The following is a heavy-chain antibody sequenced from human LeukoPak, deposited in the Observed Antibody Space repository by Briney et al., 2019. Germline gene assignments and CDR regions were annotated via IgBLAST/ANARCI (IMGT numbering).Heavy chain of an antibody. V-gene: IGHV1-8*01. D-gene: IGHD6-6*01. CDR2: MNPNSGNT. CDR3: ARGAAGSSSFDY. Sequence: ASVKVSCKASGYAFTSYDINWVRQATGQGLEWMGWMNPNSGNTGYAQKFQGRVTMIRNTSISTAYMELSSLRSEDTAVYYCARGAAGSSSFDYWGQGTLVTVSS. CDR1: GYAFTSYD. J-gene: IGHJ4*02.